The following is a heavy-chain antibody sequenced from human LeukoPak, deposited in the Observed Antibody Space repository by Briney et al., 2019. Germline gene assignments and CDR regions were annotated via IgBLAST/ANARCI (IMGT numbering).Heavy chain of an antibody. V-gene: IGHV4-34*01. CDR1: GGSFSGYY. D-gene: IGHD1-1*01. CDR3: ARRSTTGTEDVVYFDY. J-gene: IGHJ4*02. CDR2: INHSGST. Sequence: RPSETLSLTCAVYGGSFSGYYWSWIRQPLGKGLEWIGEINHSGSTNYNPSLKSRVTISVDTSKNQFSLKLSSVTAADTAVYYCARRSTTGTEDVVYFDYWGQGTLVTVSS.